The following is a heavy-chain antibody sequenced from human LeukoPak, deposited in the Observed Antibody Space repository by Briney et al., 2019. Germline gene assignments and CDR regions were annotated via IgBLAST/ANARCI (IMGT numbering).Heavy chain of an antibody. Sequence: ASVKVSCKASGYTFTSYDINWVRQATGQGLGWMGWMNPNSGNTGYAQKFQGRVTMTRNTSISTAYMELSSLRSEDTVVYYCARVGVEYCSGGSCPTFDYWGQGTLVTVSS. J-gene: IGHJ4*02. CDR1: GYTFTSYD. CDR3: ARVGVEYCSGGSCPTFDY. CDR2: MNPNSGNT. V-gene: IGHV1-8*01. D-gene: IGHD2-15*01.